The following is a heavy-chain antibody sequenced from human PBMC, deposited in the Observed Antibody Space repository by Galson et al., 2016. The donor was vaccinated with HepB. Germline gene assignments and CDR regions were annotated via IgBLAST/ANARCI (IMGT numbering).Heavy chain of an antibody. CDR3: ARGGYYDSRGSRRYHYYGMNG. CDR2: ISAYDDNT. V-gene: IGHV1-18*01. J-gene: IGHJ6*02. D-gene: IGHD3-22*01. Sequence: SVKVSCKSSGYTFSSYAINWVRQAPGQGLEWMGWISAYDDNTKYGQKFQGRVSMTTDTSTKTAYMELRRLRSDDTAVYFCARGGYYDSRGSRRYHYYGMNGGSQGTTVTVSS. CDR1: GYTFSSYA.